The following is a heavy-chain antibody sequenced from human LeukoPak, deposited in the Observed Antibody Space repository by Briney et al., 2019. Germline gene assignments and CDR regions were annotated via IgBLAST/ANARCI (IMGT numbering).Heavy chain of an antibody. CDR3: ARTLNFDY. CDR2: IKEDGSEK. CDR1: GFTFSNYW. V-gene: IGHV3-7*01. J-gene: IGHJ4*02. Sequence: PGGSLRLSCAASGFTFSNYWMSWVRQAPGKGLEWVANIKEDGSEKYYVDSVKGRFTISRDNAKNSLSLQVNSLSAEDTAVYYCARTLNFDYWGQGTLVTVSS.